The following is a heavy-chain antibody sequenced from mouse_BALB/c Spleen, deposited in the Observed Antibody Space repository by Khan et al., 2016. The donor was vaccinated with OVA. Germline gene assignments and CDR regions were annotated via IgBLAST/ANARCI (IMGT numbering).Heavy chain of an antibody. J-gene: IGHJ4*01. D-gene: IGHD1-2*01. CDR3: ASPVITTAKGAMDY. CDR2: ISSGSSTI. CDR1: GFTFSSFG. Sequence: EVELVESGGGLVQPGGSRKLSCAASGFTFSSFGMHWVRQAPEKGLEWVAYISSGSSTIYYAASVKGRFTISRDNPKNTLFLQMTRLTSEDTAMYYCASPVITTAKGAMDYWGQGTSVTVSS. V-gene: IGHV5-17*02.